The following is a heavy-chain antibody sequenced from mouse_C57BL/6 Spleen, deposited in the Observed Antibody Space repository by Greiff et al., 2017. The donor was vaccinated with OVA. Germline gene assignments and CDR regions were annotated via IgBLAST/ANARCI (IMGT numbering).Heavy chain of an antibody. D-gene: IGHD1-1*01. CDR1: GYSITSDY. V-gene: IGHV3-8*01. CDR3: ARSRYYYGSSYDYFDY. Sequence: EVKLLESGPGLAKPSQTLSLTCSVTGYSITSDYWNWIRKFPGNKLEYMGYISYSGSTYYNPSLKSRISITRDTSKNQYYLQLNSVTTEDTATYYCARSRYYYGSSYDYFDYWGQGTTLTVSS. CDR2: ISYSGST. J-gene: IGHJ2*01.